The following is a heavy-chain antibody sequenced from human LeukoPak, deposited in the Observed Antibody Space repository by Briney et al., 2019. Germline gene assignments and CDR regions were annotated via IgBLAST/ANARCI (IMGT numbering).Heavy chain of an antibody. V-gene: IGHV3-23*01. CDR1: GFTFSSYS. CDR2: IRSSGEIT. J-gene: IGHJ4*02. D-gene: IGHD6-13*01. Sequence: PGGSLRLSCAASGFTFSSYSMNWVRQAPGKGLEWVSGIRSSGEITSYADSVKGRFTISRDNSKNTLFLQMNSLRAEDTAVYYCAKDRGAAADFDYWGQGTLVTVSS. CDR3: AKDRGAAADFDY.